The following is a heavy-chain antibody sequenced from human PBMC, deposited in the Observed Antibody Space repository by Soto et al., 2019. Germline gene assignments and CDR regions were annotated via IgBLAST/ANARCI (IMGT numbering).Heavy chain of an antibody. J-gene: IGHJ4*02. CDR1: GDTFTNYY. CDR3: ARPDCSGDSCYGFRY. Sequence: ASVKVSCEASGDTFTNYYIHWVRQAPGQGLEWMGIINPSGGSTSYAQKFQGRVTMIRDTSTSAVYMELSSLKSEDTAIYYCARPDCSGDSCYGFRYWGPGTMLT. V-gene: IGHV1-46*01. D-gene: IGHD2-15*01. CDR2: INPSGGST.